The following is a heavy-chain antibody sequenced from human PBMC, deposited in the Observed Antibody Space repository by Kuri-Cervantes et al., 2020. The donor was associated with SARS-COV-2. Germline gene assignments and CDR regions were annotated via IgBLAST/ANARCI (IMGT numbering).Heavy chain of an antibody. Sequence: GSLRLSCTVSGGSISSYYWSWIRQPAGKGLEWIGRIYTSGSTNYNPSLKSRVTMSVDTSKNQFSLKLSSVTAADTAVYYCAREMGCSSTSCSFFYYWGQGTLVTVSS. CDR1: GGSISSYY. J-gene: IGHJ4*02. V-gene: IGHV4-4*07. CDR2: IYTSGST. D-gene: IGHD2-2*01. CDR3: AREMGCSSTSCSFFYY.